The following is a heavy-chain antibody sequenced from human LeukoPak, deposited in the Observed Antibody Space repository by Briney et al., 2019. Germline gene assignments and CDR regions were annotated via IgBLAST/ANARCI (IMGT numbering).Heavy chain of an antibody. J-gene: IGHJ4*02. D-gene: IGHD5-12*01. CDR2: ISSSSSTI. CDR1: GFSFSDYY. Sequence: GGSLRLSCAASGFSFSDYYMNWIRQAPGKGLEWVSYISSSSSTIQYADSVKGRFTIFRDNAKNSLYLEMNSLRAEDTAVYYCAREVRGFYYFDYWGRGMLVTVSS. V-gene: IGHV3-11*01. CDR3: AREVRGFYYFDY.